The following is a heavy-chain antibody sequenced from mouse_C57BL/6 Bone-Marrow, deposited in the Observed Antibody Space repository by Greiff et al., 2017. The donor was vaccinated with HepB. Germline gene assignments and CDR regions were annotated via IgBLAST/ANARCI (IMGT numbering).Heavy chain of an antibody. D-gene: IGHD2-1*01. V-gene: IGHV1-74*01. CDR2: IHPSDSDT. CDR3: ATYGNYWYFDV. Sequence: QVQLQQPGAELVKPGASVKVSCKASGYTFTSYWMHWVKQRPGQGLEWIGRIHPSDSDTNYNQKFKGKATLTVDKSSSTAYMQRSSLTSEDSAVYYCATYGNYWYFDVWGTGTTVTVSS. CDR1: GYTFTSYW. J-gene: IGHJ1*03.